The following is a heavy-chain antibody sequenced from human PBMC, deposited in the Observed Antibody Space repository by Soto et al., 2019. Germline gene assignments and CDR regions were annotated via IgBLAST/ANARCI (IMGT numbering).Heavy chain of an antibody. CDR1: GGSVNSGNYY. D-gene: IGHD1-1*01. CDR3: ARVERGTATTVVDAFDI. V-gene: IGHV4-34*01. Sequence: QVQLQQWGAGLLKPSETLSLTCAVFGGSVNSGNYYWSWIRQPPGKGLEWIGEMSHSGGTHFNPSFKSRVNISVDTYKNKLSLKMSSVTAADTALYYCARVERGTATTVVDAFDIWGPGTMVTVSS. J-gene: IGHJ3*02. CDR2: MSHSGGT.